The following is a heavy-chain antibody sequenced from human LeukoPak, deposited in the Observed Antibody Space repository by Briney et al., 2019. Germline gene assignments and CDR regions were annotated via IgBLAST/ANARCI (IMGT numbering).Heavy chain of an antibody. J-gene: IGHJ4*02. CDR1: GFTVSSNS. CDR2: IYSDNT. D-gene: IGHD6-13*01. Sequence: PGGSLRLSCTVSGFTVSSNSVSWVRQAPGKGLEWVSFIYSDNTHYYDSVTGRFTISRDNSNNKLYLQMNSPRTEATAAYYCSTFSRPYHIAAVDYGGQGTLVTVS. V-gene: IGHV3-66*03. CDR3: STFSRPYHIAAVDY.